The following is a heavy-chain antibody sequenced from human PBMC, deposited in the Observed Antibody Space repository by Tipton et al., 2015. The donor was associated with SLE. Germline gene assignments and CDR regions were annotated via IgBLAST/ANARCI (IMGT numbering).Heavy chain of an antibody. CDR2: IYHSGST. CDR3: ARSNAFDI. V-gene: IGHV4-30-2*02. Sequence: TLSLTCAVSGGSISSGGYSWSWIRQPPGKGLEWIGYIYHSGSTYYNPSLKSRVTTSVDRSTNQFSLKLSSVTAADTAVYYCARSNAFDIWGQGTMVTVSS. J-gene: IGHJ3*02. CDR1: GGSISSGGYS.